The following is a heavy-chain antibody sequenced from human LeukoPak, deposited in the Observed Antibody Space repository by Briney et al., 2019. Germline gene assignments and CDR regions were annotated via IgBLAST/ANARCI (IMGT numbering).Heavy chain of an antibody. CDR2: ISPNGVIT. J-gene: IGHJ4*02. Sequence: GGSLRLSCAASGFTFSRHGMNWVRQAPGKGLEWVSGISPNGVITYYADSVKGRFTISRDNSKGTVYLQMNSLRPEDTAVYYCAKDDAWLQFGDWGRGTLVIVSS. V-gene: IGHV3-23*01. CDR1: GFTFSRHG. D-gene: IGHD5-24*01. CDR3: AKDDAWLQFGD.